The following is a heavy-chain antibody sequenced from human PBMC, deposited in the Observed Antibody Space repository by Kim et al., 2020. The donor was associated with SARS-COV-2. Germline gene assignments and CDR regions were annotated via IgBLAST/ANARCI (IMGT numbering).Heavy chain of an antibody. V-gene: IGHV1-3*01. CDR3: ARGSGVAASGWFDP. D-gene: IGHD2-15*01. CDR2: INAGNGNT. J-gene: IGHJ5*02. Sequence: ASVKVSCKASGYTFTSYAMHWVRQAPGQRLEWMGWINAGNGNTKYSQKFQGRVTITRDTSASTAYMELSSLRSEDTAVYYCARGSGVAASGWFDPWGQGTLVTVSS. CDR1: GYTFTSYA.